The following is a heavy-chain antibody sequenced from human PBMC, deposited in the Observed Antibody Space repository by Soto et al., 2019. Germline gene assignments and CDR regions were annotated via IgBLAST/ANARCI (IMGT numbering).Heavy chain of an antibody. D-gene: IGHD3-9*01. Sequence: PSQTLSLTCAISGDSVSSNSAAWNWIRQSPSRGLEWLGRTYYRSKWYNDYAVSVKSRITINPDTSKNQFSLQLNSVTPEDTAVYYCAKSYYDILTGLVYYYGMDVWGQGTTVTVSS. J-gene: IGHJ6*02. CDR1: GDSVSSNSAA. V-gene: IGHV6-1*01. CDR3: AKSYYDILTGLVYYYGMDV. CDR2: TYYRSKWYN.